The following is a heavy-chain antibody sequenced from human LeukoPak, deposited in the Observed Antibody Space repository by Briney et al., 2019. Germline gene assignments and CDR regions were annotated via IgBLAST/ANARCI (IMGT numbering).Heavy chain of an antibody. V-gene: IGHV4-4*02. CDR2: IYHSGST. CDR3: AREAVVNNFREYYFDY. CDR1: GGSISSSNW. D-gene: IGHD4-23*01. J-gene: IGHJ4*02. Sequence: PSETLSLTCAVSGGSISSSNWWSWVRQPPGKGLEWIGEIYHSGSTNYNPSLKSRVTISVGKSKSQFSLKLSSVTAADTAVYYCAREAVVNNFREYYFDYWGQGTLVTVSS.